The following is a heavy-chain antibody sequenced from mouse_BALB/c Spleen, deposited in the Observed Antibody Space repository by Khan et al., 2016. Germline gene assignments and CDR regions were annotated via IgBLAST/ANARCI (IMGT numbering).Heavy chain of an antibody. Sequence: QVQLKESGPGLVAPSQSLSITCTVSGFSLTSYGVHWVGQPPGKGLEWLGVIWAGGSTNYNSALMSRLSISKDNSKSQVFLKMNSLQTDDTAMYYCARVNWDRGKYFDYWGQGTTLTVSS. J-gene: IGHJ2*01. CDR1: GFSLTSYG. CDR2: IWAGGST. CDR3: ARVNWDRGKYFDY. V-gene: IGHV2-9*02. D-gene: IGHD4-1*01.